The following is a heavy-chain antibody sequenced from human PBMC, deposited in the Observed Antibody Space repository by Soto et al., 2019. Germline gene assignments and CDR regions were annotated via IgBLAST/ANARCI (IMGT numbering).Heavy chain of an antibody. J-gene: IGHJ5*02. Sequence: PSETLSLTCTVSGGSISSYSRSWIRQPPGKGLEWIGYIYFSGSTNYNPSLKSRVTISVDTSKNQFSLKLSSVTAADTAVYYCARGGRDCGGDCYDWFDPWGQGTLVTVSS. D-gene: IGHD2-21*02. CDR3: ARGGRDCGGDCYDWFDP. CDR2: IYFSGST. CDR1: GGSISSYS. V-gene: IGHV4-59*01.